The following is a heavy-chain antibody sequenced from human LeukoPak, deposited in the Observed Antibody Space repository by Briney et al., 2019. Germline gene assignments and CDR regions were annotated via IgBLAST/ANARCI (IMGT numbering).Heavy chain of an antibody. CDR3: ARHRTGYSSGWYLYY. CDR1: GGSFSGSY. V-gene: IGHV4-34*01. D-gene: IGHD6-19*01. CDR2: INDSGST. J-gene: IGHJ4*02. Sequence: SETLSLTCAVYGGSFSGSYWYWIRQPPGKGLESIGEINDSGSTNYNPSLKSRVTISVDTSKNQFSLKLSSVTAADTAVYYCARHRTGYSSGWYLYYWGQGTLVTVSS.